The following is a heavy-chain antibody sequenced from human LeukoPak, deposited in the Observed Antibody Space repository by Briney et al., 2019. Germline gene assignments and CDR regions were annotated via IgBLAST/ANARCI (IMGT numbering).Heavy chain of an antibody. D-gene: IGHD3-10*01. J-gene: IGHJ4*02. CDR3: ASAYASGTYGIDD. CDR2: IWYDGGNK. V-gene: IGHV3-33*01. Sequence: PGTSLRLSCAASGFTFSRFGMHWVRQAPGTGLEWVAVIWYDGGNKYYADSVKGRFTISRDNPKNTVYLEMNSLRVEDTAVYYCASAYASGTYGIDDWGQGTLVTVSS. CDR1: GFTFSRFG.